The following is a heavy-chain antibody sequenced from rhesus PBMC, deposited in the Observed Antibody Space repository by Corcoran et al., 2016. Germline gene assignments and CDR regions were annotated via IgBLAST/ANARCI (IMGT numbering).Heavy chain of an antibody. Sequence: QVQLQASGPGLVKPSETLSLTCAVSVGSISGYSWDWVRDPPGKGLGWFGYIGGSSGGTYYNPALKSRVTISTDTSKNQFSLKLSSVTAADTAVYYCARNGAYYNFWGAENVLDSWGQGVVVTVSS. J-gene: IGHJ6*01. V-gene: IGHV4-165*02. CDR2: IGGSSGGT. D-gene: IGHD3-3*01. CDR3: ARNGAYYNFWGAENVLDS. CDR1: VGSISGYS.